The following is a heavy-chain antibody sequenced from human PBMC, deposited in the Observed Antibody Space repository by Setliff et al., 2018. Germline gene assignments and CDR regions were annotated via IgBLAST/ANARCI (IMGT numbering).Heavy chain of an antibody. V-gene: IGHV3-23*05. CDR3: ARLALTGYDSSGYYYALDYYYYMDV. Sequence: GGSLRLSCVTSGFAFTSYDMTWVRQAPGNGLQWISGIYPNGREIFYDDSVRGRFSISRDDSKNTVYLQMNDLRAEDTAVYYCARLALTGYDSSGYYYALDYYYYMDVWGKGTTVTVSS. D-gene: IGHD3-22*01. CDR1: GFAFTSYD. CDR2: IYPNGREI. J-gene: IGHJ6*03.